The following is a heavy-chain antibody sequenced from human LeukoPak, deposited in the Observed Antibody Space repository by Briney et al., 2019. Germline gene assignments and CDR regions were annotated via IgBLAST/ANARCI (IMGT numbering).Heavy chain of an antibody. CDR1: GGSISSGGYY. V-gene: IGHV4-31*03. J-gene: IGHJ5*02. D-gene: IGHD6-19*01. CDR2: IYYSGST. Sequence: SQTLSLTCTVSGGSISSGGYYWSWIRQHPGKGLEWIGYIYYSGSTYYNPSLKSRVTISVDTSKNQFSLKLSSVTAADTAVYYCARDPHSSGWYSAVPGWFDPWGQGTLVTVSS. CDR3: ARDPHSSGWYSAVPGWFDP.